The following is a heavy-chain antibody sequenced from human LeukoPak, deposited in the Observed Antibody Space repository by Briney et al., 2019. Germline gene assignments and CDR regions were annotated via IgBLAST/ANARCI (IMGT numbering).Heavy chain of an antibody. J-gene: IGHJ6*02. CDR3: ARENGGSGSYDPSYYYGMDV. CDR1: GFTFSSYS. D-gene: IGHD3-10*01. CDR2: IWYDGSNK. V-gene: IGHV3-33*08. Sequence: GGSLRLSCAASGFTFSSYSMNWVRQAPGKGLEWVAVIWYDGSNKYYADSVKGRFTISRDNSKNTLFLQMNSLRGEDMAVYYCARENGGSGSYDPSYYYGMDVWGQGTTVTVSS.